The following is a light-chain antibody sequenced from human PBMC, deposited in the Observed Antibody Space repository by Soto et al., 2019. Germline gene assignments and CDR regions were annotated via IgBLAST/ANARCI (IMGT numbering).Light chain of an antibody. CDR2: EVS. J-gene: IGLJ3*02. CDR3: TSYVGSNIWV. CDR1: SSDVGAYKY. V-gene: IGLV2-8*01. Sequence: QSALTQPPSASGSPGQSVTISCIGTSSDVGAYKYVSWYQQYPGKAPKLMIYEVSKRPSGVPDRFSGSKSGNTASLTVSGLQAEDEVDYYCTSYVGSNIWVFGGGTKLTVL.